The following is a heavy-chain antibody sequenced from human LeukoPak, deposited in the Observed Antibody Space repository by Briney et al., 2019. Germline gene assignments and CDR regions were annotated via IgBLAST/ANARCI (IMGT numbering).Heavy chain of an antibody. CDR3: ARGLGSSWPYYYYYYMDV. D-gene: IGHD6-13*01. CDR1: GYTFTDYY. V-gene: IGHV1-2*02. Sequence: ASVKVSCKASGYTFTDYYIHWVRQAPGQGLEWMGWINPNSGGTNYAQKFQGRVTMTRDTSISTAYMELSRLRSDDTAVYYCARGLGSSWPYYYYYYMDVWGKGTTVTISS. CDR2: INPNSGGT. J-gene: IGHJ6*03.